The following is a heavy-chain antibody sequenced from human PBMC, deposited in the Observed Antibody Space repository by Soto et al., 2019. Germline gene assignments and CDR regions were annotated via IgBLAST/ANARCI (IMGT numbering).Heavy chain of an antibody. CDR2: INPSGGST. J-gene: IGHJ4*02. CDR1: GYTFTSYY. V-gene: IGHV1-46*01. D-gene: IGHD3-22*01. Sequence: GASVKVSCKASGYTFTSYYMHWVRQAPGQGLEWMGIINPSGGSTSHAQKFQGRVTMTRDTSTSTVYMELSSLRSEDTAVYYCARDKYYYDSSGYYYVRGYFDYWGQGTLVTVSS. CDR3: ARDKYYYDSSGYYYVRGYFDY.